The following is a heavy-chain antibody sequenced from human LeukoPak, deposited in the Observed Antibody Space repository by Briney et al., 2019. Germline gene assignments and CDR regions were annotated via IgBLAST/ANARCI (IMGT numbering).Heavy chain of an antibody. CDR3: ARHDDHGRAFEI. D-gene: IGHD4-17*01. CDR2: ISGSGGST. V-gene: IGHV3-23*01. CDR1: GFTFSSYA. Sequence: GGSLRLSCAASGFTFSSYAMSWVRQAPGKGLEWVSAISGSGGSTYYADSVKGRFTISRDNSKNTLYLQMNSLRAEDTAVYYCARHDDHGRAFEIWGHGTMVTVSS. J-gene: IGHJ3*02.